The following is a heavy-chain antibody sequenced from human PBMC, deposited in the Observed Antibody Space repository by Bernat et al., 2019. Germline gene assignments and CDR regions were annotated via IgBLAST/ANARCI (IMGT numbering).Heavy chain of an antibody. D-gene: IGHD3-10*01. CDR3: ARDQGVTMVQSD. Sequence: VQLLESGGGLVQPGGSLRLSCAASGFTFSSYAMHWVRQAPGKGLEWVAVISYDGSNKYYADSVKGRFTISRDNSKNTLYLQMNSLRAEDTAVYYCARDQGVTMVQSDWGQGTLVTVSS. J-gene: IGHJ4*02. CDR2: ISYDGSNK. CDR1: GFTFSSYA. V-gene: IGHV3-30-3*01.